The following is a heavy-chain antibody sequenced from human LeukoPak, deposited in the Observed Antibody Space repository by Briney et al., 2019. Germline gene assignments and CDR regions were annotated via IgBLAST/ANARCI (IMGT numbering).Heavy chain of an antibody. D-gene: IGHD1-26*01. Sequence: GESLKISCKGSGYSFTISWIGWVRQMPGKGLEWMGIIYPVDSDTRYSPSFQGQVTISADKSISTAYLQWSSLKPSDTAMYYCARPGVWSYFIGDDAFDIWGQGTMVTVSS. V-gene: IGHV5-51*01. CDR3: ARPGVWSYFIGDDAFDI. CDR1: GYSFTISW. CDR2: IYPVDSDT. J-gene: IGHJ3*02.